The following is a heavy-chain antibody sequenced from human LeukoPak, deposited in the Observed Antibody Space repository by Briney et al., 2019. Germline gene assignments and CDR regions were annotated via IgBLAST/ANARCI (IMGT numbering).Heavy chain of an antibody. D-gene: IGHD6-19*01. CDR3: AKVTSSGWYQTSGY. Sequence: PGGSLRLSCAASGFTFSSYSMNWVRQAPGKGLEWVSSISSSSSYIYYADSVKGRFTISRDNAKNSLYLQMNSLRAEDTAVYYCAKVTSSGWYQTSGYWGQGTLVTVSS. V-gene: IGHV3-21*04. CDR1: GFTFSSYS. J-gene: IGHJ4*02. CDR2: ISSSSSYI.